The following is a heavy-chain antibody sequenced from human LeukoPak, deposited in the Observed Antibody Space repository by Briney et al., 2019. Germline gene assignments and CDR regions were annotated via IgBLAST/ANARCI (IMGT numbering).Heavy chain of an antibody. V-gene: IGHV3-30*18. J-gene: IGHJ4*02. Sequence: QPGRSLRLSCAASGFTFSSYGMHWVRQAPGKGLEWVAVISYDGSNKYYADSVKGRFTISRDNSKNTLYLQMNSLRDEDTAVYYCAKDRRALYSIAAAGTFDYWGQGTLVSDSS. D-gene: IGHD6-13*01. CDR3: AKDRRALYSIAAAGTFDY. CDR1: GFTFSSYG. CDR2: ISYDGSNK.